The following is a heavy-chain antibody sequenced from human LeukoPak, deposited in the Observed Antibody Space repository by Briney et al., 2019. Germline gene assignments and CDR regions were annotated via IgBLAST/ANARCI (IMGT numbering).Heavy chain of an antibody. CDR3: ARAYEGYAYVDY. CDR2: ISYDGGNK. CDR1: GFTFSSYA. J-gene: IGHJ4*02. Sequence: GGSLRLSCAASGFTFSSYAMHWVRQAPGKGLEWVAVISYDGGNKYYADSVKGRFTISRDNSKNTLYLQMNSLRVEDTAVYYCARAYEGYAYVDYWGQGTLATVSS. V-gene: IGHV3-30-3*01. D-gene: IGHD3-16*01.